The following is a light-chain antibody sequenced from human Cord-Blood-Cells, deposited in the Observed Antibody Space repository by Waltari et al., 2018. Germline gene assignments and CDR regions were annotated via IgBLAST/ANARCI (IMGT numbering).Light chain of an antibody. CDR1: RGSIASNY. CDR3: QSYDSSNQV. CDR2: EDN. Sequence: SESPGKTVTISCTRSRGSIASNYVQWYQQRPGSSPTPVIYEDNQRPSGVPDRFSGSIDSSSNSAYLTISGLKTEDEADYYCQSYDSSNQVFGGGTKLTVL. V-gene: IGLV6-57*01. J-gene: IGLJ3*02.